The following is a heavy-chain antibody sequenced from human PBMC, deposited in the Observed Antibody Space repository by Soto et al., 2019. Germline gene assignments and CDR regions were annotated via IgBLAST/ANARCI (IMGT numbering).Heavy chain of an antibody. V-gene: IGHV1-8*01. J-gene: IGHJ5*02. Sequence: QVQLVQSGAEVKKPGASVKVSCKASGYTFTSYDVNWVRQAPGQGLEWMGWMNPNNGDTGYAQKFQGRVTMTRNTSISTAYMELTSLTSEDTAVYYCVRDRTEVSTSSWGWFDPWGQGTLVTVSS. CDR1: GYTFTSYD. D-gene: IGHD6-13*01. CDR2: MNPNNGDT. CDR3: VRDRTEVSTSSWGWFDP.